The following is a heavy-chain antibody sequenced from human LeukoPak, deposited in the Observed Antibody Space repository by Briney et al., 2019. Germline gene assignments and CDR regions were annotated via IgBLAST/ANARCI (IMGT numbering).Heavy chain of an antibody. J-gene: IGHJ4*02. D-gene: IGHD3-3*01. CDR2: IWYDGSNK. CDR3: AAWWDFWSGYSDV. Sequence: GGSLRLSCAASGFIFSSYGMHWVRQAPGKGLEWVAVIWYDGSNKYYADSVKGRFTISRDNSKNTLYLQMNSLRAEDTAVYYCAAWWDFWSGYSDVWGQGTLVTVSS. CDR1: GFIFSSYG. V-gene: IGHV3-33*01.